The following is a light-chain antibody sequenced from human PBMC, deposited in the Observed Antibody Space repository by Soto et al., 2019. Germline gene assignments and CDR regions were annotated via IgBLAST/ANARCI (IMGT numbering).Light chain of an antibody. CDR2: KAS. CDR1: QSLVYSDGNAY. Sequence: DVVLTQSPLSLPVILGQPASISCRSSQSLVYSDGNAYLNWFHQRPGQSPRRLIYKASKRDSGXPXRXXARGAGTDFALKIRGVEAEDVGVSYCMQGPHWPPRTLGQGPKLELQ. V-gene: IGKV2-30*01. CDR3: MQGPHWPPRT. J-gene: IGKJ2*01.